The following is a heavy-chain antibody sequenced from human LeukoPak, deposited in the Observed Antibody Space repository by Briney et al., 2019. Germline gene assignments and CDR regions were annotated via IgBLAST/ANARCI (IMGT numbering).Heavy chain of an antibody. V-gene: IGHV3-30-3*01. CDR2: ISYDGSNK. Sequence: GGSLRLSCAASGFTFSSYAMHWVRQAPGKGLEWVAVISYDGSNKYYADSVKGRFTISRDNSKNTLYLQMNSLRAEDTAVYYCARGFAFGVVDPTPPFDYWGQGTLVTVSS. CDR3: ARGFAFGVVDPTPPFDY. D-gene: IGHD3-3*01. J-gene: IGHJ4*02. CDR1: GFTFSSYA.